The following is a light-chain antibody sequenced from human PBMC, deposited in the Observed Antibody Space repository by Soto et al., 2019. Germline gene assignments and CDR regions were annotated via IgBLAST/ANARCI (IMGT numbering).Light chain of an antibody. CDR3: SSYTTSGTYD. Sequence: QAVVTQPASVSGSPGQSITISCTGTISDVGGYNYVSWYQHHPGKAPKLMIYDVSYRPSGVSNRFSGSKSGNTASLTVSGLQAEDEGHYYCSSYTTSGTYDFGTGTKVTVL. CDR2: DVS. V-gene: IGLV2-14*03. J-gene: IGLJ1*01. CDR1: ISDVGGYNY.